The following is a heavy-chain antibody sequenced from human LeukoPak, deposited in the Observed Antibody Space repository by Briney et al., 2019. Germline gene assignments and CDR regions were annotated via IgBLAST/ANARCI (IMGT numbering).Heavy chain of an antibody. Sequence: PSETLSLTCAVSGGSISSSNWWSWVRQPPGKGLEWIGEIYHSGSTNYNPSLKSRVTISVDTSKNQFSLKLSSVTAADTAVYYCARAGELPYDYWGQGTLVTVSS. CDR1: GGSISSSNW. CDR3: ARAGELPYDY. D-gene: IGHD3-10*01. V-gene: IGHV4-4*02. J-gene: IGHJ4*02. CDR2: IYHSGST.